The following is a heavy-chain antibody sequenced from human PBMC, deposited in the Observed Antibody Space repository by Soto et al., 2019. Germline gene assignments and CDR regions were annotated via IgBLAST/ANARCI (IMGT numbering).Heavy chain of an antibody. CDR3: ARGPIYYDFWSGYPPESYYGMDV. J-gene: IGHJ6*02. CDR2: TSAYNGNT. V-gene: IGHV1-18*01. D-gene: IGHD3-3*01. Sequence: ASVKVSCKASGYTFTSYGISWVRQAPGQGLEWMGWTSAYNGNTNYAQKLQGRVTMTTDTSTSTAYMELRSLRSDDTAVYYCARGPIYYDFWSGYPPESYYGMDVWGQGTTVTVSS. CDR1: GYTFTSYG.